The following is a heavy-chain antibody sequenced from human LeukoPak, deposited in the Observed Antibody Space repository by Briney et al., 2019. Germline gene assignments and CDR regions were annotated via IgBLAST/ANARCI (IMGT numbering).Heavy chain of an antibody. J-gene: IGHJ5*02. CDR2: INHSGST. CDR3: ARHRTRGGRAAARPLYYWFDP. CDR1: GGSFSGYY. D-gene: IGHD6-13*01. Sequence: PSETLSLTCAVCGGSFSGYYWSWIRQPPGKGLEWIGEINHSGSTNYNPSLKRRVTISVDTSKNQFSLKLSSVTAADTAVYYCARHRTRGGRAAARPLYYWFDPWGQGTLVTVSS. V-gene: IGHV4-34*01.